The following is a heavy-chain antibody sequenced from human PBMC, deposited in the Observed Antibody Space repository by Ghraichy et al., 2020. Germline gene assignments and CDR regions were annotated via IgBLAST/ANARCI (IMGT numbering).Heavy chain of an antibody. CDR1: GFTFSRYG. V-gene: IGHV3-23*01. J-gene: IGHJ4*02. Sequence: GGSLRLSCAASGFTFSRYGMNWVRQAPGKGLEWVSFIGDSVSFTEYADSVKGRFTISRDNSKNTLYLQMNSLRDEDTAVYYCAKDRVARDGDYDFDYWGQGTLVTVSS. CDR3: AKDRVARDGDYDFDY. D-gene: IGHD4-17*01. CDR2: IGDSVSFT.